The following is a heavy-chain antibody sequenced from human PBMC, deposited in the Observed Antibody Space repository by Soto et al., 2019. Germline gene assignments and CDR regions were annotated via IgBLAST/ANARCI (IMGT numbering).Heavy chain of an antibody. CDR2: MNPNSGNT. V-gene: IGHV1-8*01. CDR3: ASSLSSSWYNYYYCRMDV. D-gene: IGHD6-13*01. Sequence: ASVKVSCKASGYTFTSYDINWVRQATGQGLEWMGWMNPNSGNTGYAQKFQGRVTMTRNTSISTAYMELSSLRSEDTAAYYCASSLSSSWYNYYYCRMDVWGQGTTVPVYS. J-gene: IGHJ6*02. CDR1: GYTFTSYD.